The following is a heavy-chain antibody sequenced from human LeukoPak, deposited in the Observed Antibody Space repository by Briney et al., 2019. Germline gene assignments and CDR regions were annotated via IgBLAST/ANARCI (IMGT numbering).Heavy chain of an antibody. D-gene: IGHD6-6*01. J-gene: IGHJ4*02. V-gene: IGHV4-4*07. Sequence: SETLSLTCTVSGGSLSSYYWSWIRQPAGKGLEWIGRIYTSGSTNYNPSLKSRVTMSVDTSKNQFSLKLSSVTAADTAVYYCARDQQEYSSWGYFDYWGQGTLVTVSP. CDR1: GGSLSSYY. CDR3: ARDQQEYSSWGYFDY. CDR2: IYTSGST.